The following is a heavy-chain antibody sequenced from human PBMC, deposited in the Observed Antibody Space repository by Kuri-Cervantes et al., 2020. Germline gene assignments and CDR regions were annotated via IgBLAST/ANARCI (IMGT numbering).Heavy chain of an antibody. CDR1: GFTVSSNY. CDR2: ISYDGSNK. CDR3: ARDLQPKPPNGDFDY. J-gene: IGHJ4*02. Sequence: GGSLRLSCAASGFTVSSNYMSWVRQAPGKGLEWVAVISYDGSNKYYADSVKGRFTISRDNSKNTLYLQMNSLRAEDTAVYYCARDLQPKPPNGDFDYWGQGTLVTVSS. D-gene: IGHD2-8*01. V-gene: IGHV3-30-3*01.